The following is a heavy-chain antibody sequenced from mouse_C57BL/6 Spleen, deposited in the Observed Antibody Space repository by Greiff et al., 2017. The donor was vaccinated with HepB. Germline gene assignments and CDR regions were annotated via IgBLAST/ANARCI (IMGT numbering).Heavy chain of an antibody. V-gene: IGHV5-4*01. J-gene: IGHJ1*03. CDR2: ISDGGSYT. D-gene: IGHD1-1*01. Sequence: EVKVVESGGGLVKPGGSLKLSCAASGFTFSSYAMSWVRQTPEKRLEWVATISDGGSYTYYPDNVKGRFTISRDNAKNNLYLQMSHLKSEDTAMYYCAREREYYYGSSHWYFDVWGTGTTVTVSS. CDR1: GFTFSSYA. CDR3: AREREYYYGSSHWYFDV.